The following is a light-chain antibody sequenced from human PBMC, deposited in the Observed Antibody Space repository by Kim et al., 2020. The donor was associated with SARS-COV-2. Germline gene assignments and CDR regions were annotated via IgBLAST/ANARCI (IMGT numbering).Light chain of an antibody. CDR3: QQIYITPFT. CDR1: QSISSH. Sequence: DIQMTQSPSTLSASVGDRVTITCRTTQSISSHLNWYQQKPGRAPKLLISAASTLQGGVPSRFSGSGSETDFTLTISSLQPEDFATYFCQQIYITPFTCGPETKVDIK. J-gene: IGKJ3*01. V-gene: IGKV1-39*01. CDR2: AAS.